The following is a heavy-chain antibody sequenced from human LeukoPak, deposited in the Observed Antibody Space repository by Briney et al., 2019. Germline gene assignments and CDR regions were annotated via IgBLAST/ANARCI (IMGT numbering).Heavy chain of an antibody. V-gene: IGHV4-38-2*01. Sequence: PSETLSLTCAVSGYSISSGYYWGWIRQPPGKGLEWIGSIYHSGSTYYNPSLKSRVTISVDTSKNQFSLKLSSVTAADTAVYYCARLSATMVRGVIMYRGQGTLVTVSS. CDR1: GYSISSGYY. D-gene: IGHD3-10*01. J-gene: IGHJ4*02. CDR3: ARLSATMVRGVIMY. CDR2: IYHSGST.